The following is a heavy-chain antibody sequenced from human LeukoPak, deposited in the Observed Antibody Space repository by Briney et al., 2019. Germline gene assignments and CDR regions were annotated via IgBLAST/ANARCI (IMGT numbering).Heavy chain of an antibody. CDR3: ARGYCSGRSCYMWYSDY. D-gene: IGHD2-15*01. Sequence: GGSLRLSCAASGFIFSSYAMSWVRQAPGKGLEWISVISDSSGSTYYADSVKGRFTISRDNSKNTLYLQMNSLRAEDTAVYYCARGYCSGRSCYMWYSDYWGQGTLVTVSS. J-gene: IGHJ4*02. V-gene: IGHV3-23*01. CDR2: ISDSSGST. CDR1: GFIFSSYA.